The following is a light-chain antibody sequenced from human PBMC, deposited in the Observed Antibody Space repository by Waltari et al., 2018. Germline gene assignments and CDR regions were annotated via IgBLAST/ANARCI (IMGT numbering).Light chain of an antibody. CDR3: QHYFTTSS. CDR1: QSVIRA. CDR2: LAS. V-gene: IGKV3-15*01. J-gene: IGKJ3*01. Sequence: EVVLTQSPGTLSLSPGEGATLSCRASQSVIRALAWYQQKPGQYPKLLIYLASTRESGVPDRFSGSGSGTDFTLTINSLQAEDVAVYYCQHYFTTSSFGPGTKVEIK.